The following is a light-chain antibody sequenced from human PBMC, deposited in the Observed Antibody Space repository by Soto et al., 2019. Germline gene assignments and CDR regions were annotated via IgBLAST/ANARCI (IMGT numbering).Light chain of an antibody. CDR2: DAS. Sequence: EIVLTQSPGTLSLSPGERATLSCRASQSVSSNYLAWYQQSPGQAPRLLIYDASSRATSIPDRFSGSGSGTDFTLIISRLEPEDLAVYYCQQYGSSPATFGQGTKVEIK. CDR3: QQYGSSPAT. J-gene: IGKJ1*01. CDR1: QSVSSNY. V-gene: IGKV3-20*01.